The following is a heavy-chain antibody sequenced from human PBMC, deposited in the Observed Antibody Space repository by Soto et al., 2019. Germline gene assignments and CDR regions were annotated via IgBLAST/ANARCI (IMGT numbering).Heavy chain of an antibody. CDR1: GFTFSSYG. Sequence: PGGSLRLSCAASGFTFSSYGMHWVRQAPGKGREWVAVIWYDGSNKYYADSVKGRFTISRDNSKNTLYPQMNSLRAEDTAVYYCASDLGRDTAYWGQGTLVTAPQ. CDR3: ASDLGRDTAY. CDR2: IWYDGSNK. J-gene: IGHJ4*02. V-gene: IGHV3-33*08. D-gene: IGHD2-21*02.